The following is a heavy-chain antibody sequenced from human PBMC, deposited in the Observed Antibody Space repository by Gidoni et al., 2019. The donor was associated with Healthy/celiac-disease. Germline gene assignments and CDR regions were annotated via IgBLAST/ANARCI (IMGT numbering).Heavy chain of an antibody. CDR3: ARETDVGSGWEGHY. CDR2: ISSSSSYI. J-gene: IGHJ4*02. V-gene: IGHV3-21*01. Sequence: EVQLVESGGGLVKPGGSLRLSCAASGFTFSSYSMNWVRQAPGQGLEWVSSISSSSSYIYYADSVKGRFTISRDNAKNSLYLQMNSLGAEDTAVYYWARETDVGSGWEGHYWGQGTLVTVSS. CDR1: GFTFSSYS. D-gene: IGHD6-19*01.